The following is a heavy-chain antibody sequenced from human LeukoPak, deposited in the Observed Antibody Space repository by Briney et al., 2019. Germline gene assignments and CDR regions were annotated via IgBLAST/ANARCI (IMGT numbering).Heavy chain of an antibody. CDR3: ASRVGALEY. CDR2: ISSSSSTI. Sequence: GASLRLSCAASGFTFSDYSVNWVRQAPVQGLEWVSYISSSSSTIFYAASEKGRFTISRDNAKNSLYLQMDSLRAEDTAVYYCASRVGALEYWGQGTLVTVSS. D-gene: IGHD1-26*01. CDR1: GFTFSDYS. V-gene: IGHV3-48*01. J-gene: IGHJ4*02.